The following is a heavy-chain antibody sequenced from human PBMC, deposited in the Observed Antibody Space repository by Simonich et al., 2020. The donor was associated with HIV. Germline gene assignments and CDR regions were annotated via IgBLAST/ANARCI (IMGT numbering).Heavy chain of an antibody. CDR2: IKQDVSDN. J-gene: IGHJ5*02. D-gene: IGHD6-19*01. Sequence: EVQLVESGGGLVQPGGSQRLYWAACGLPFSSYWWSWVLQAPGKGRDWVAKIKQDVSDNDYVDSVKGRFTISRDNAKNSLYLHMNSLRAEDTAVYYCARVRWSSGWNNWFDPWGQGTLVTVSS. CDR1: GLPFSSYW. V-gene: IGHV3-7*01. CDR3: ARVRWSSGWNNWFDP.